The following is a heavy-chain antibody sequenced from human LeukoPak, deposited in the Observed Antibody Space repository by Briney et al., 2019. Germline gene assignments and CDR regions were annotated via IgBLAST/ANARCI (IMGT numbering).Heavy chain of an antibody. V-gene: IGHV3-23*01. J-gene: IGHJ4*02. D-gene: IGHD2-2*01. CDR1: GFTFSSYA. CDR2: ISGSGTNT. CDR3: AKASPHDIVEVPAAMSDYFDY. Sequence: PGGSLRLSCAASGFTFSSYAMSWVRQAPGKGLEWVSAISGSGTNTYYADSVKGRFTISRDNSKNTLYLQMNSLRAEDTAVYYCAKASPHDIVEVPAAMSDYFDYWGQGTLVTVSS.